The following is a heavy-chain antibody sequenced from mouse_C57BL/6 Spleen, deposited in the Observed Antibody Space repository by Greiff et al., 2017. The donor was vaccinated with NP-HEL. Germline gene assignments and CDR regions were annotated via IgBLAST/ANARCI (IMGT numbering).Heavy chain of an antibody. Sequence: EVQLVESGGDLVKPGGSLKLSCAASGFTFSSYGMSWVRQTPDKRLEWVATISSGGSYTYYPDSVKGRFTISRDNAKNTLYLQMSSLKSEDTAMYYCARHGAAQATSLFAYWGQGTLVTVSA. V-gene: IGHV5-6*01. CDR1: GFTFSSYG. D-gene: IGHD3-2*02. CDR2: ISSGGSYT. J-gene: IGHJ3*01. CDR3: ARHGAAQATSLFAY.